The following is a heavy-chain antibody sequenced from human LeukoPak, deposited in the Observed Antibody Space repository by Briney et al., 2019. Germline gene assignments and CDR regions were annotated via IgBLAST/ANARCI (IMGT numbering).Heavy chain of an antibody. CDR3: ARDQHILTGYYPFYYYYGMDV. CDR2: IYYSGST. D-gene: IGHD3-9*01. J-gene: IGHJ6*02. V-gene: IGHV4-59*12. CDR1: GDSISNYY. Sequence: SGTLSLTCSASGDSISNYYWSWIRQPPGKGLEWIGHIYYSGSTNYSPYLKSRVTISVDTSKNQFSLKLSSVTAADTAVYYCARDQHILTGYYPFYYYYGMDVWGQGTTVTVSS.